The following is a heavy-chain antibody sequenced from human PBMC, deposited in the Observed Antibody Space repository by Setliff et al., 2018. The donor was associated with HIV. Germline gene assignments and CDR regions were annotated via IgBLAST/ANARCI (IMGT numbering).Heavy chain of an antibody. Sequence: PGESLKISCKGSGYSFTNYWIGWVRQMPGKGLEWVGIIYPGDSDTRYSPSFQGQVTISVDKSINTAYLQWNSLKASDTAMYYCARSRLHYYDSSGYYPSYFDYWGQGTLVTAPQ. V-gene: IGHV5-51*01. CDR2: IYPGDSDT. CDR1: GYSFTNYW. D-gene: IGHD3-22*01. J-gene: IGHJ4*02. CDR3: ARSRLHYYDSSGYYPSYFDY.